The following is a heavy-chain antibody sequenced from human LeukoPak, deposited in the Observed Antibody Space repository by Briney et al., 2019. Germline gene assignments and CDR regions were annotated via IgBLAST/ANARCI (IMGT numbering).Heavy chain of an antibody. CDR1: GFTFSSFG. CDR3: GRLMGGYDSYFYGMDV. Sequence: GGSLRLSCAASGFTFSSFGIHWVRQAPGEGLEWVAVISYDGSNKYYADSVKGRFTISRDNSQNTLYLQMNSLRLDDTAVYYCGRLMGGYDSYFYGMDVWGQGTTVTVSS. D-gene: IGHD5-12*01. V-gene: IGHV3-30*03. CDR2: ISYDGSNK. J-gene: IGHJ6*02.